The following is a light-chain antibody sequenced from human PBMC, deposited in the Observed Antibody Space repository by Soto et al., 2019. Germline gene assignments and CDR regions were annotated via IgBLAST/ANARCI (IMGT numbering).Light chain of an antibody. Sequence: QSLLTQPPSASGSPGQSVTISCTGTSSDVGGYISVSWYQQKSGKAPTLIIYEVSKRPSGVPDRFSGSKSASTAFLFVSGLRAEDEADYYCSSYEGFNRYLFGTGTKVTVL. J-gene: IGLJ1*01. V-gene: IGLV2-8*01. CDR3: SSYEGFNRYL. CDR2: EVS. CDR1: SSDVGGYIS.